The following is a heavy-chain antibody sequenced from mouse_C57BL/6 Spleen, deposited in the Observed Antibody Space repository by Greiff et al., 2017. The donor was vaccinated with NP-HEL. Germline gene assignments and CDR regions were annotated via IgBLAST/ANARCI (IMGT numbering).Heavy chain of an antibody. CDR3: ARTLYYYGSSYWYFDV. V-gene: IGHV1-4*01. CDR1: GYTFTSYT. J-gene: IGHJ1*03. Sequence: VQLQQSGAELARPGASVKMSCKASGYTFTSYTMHWVKQRPGQGLEWIGYINPSSGCTKYNQKFKDKATLTADKSSSTAYMQPSTLSSEDSAVYSCARTLYYYGSSYWYFDVWGTGTTVTVSS. D-gene: IGHD1-1*01. CDR2: INPSSGCT.